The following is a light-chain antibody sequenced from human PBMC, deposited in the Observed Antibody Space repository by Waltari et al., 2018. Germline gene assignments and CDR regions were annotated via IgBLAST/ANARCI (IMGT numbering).Light chain of an antibody. CDR2: DVI. CDR1: TSDVGNYNL. V-gene: IGLV2-23*02. CDR3: CSYAGSGTYI. Sequence: QSALPQPASVSGTPGQSIPIPCTETTSDVGNYNLASWYQHHPGNTPKLMICDVIKRPSGVSDRFSGSKSGNTASLTISGLQAEDEADYYCCSYAGSGTYIFGTGTKVTVL. J-gene: IGLJ1*01.